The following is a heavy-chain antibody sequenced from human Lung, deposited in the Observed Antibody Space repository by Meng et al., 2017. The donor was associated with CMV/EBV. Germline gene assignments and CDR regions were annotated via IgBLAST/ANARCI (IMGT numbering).Heavy chain of an antibody. Sequence: GESXKISCAASGFTFSSYGMHWVRQAPGKGLEWVAFIRYDGSNKYYADSVKGRFTISRDNSKNTLYLQMNSLRAEDTAVYYCASRYCSSTSCHNYFDYLGQGXLVTVSS. CDR3: ASRYCSSTSCHNYFDY. D-gene: IGHD2-2*02. J-gene: IGHJ4*02. V-gene: IGHV3-30*02. CDR2: IRYDGSNK. CDR1: GFTFSSYG.